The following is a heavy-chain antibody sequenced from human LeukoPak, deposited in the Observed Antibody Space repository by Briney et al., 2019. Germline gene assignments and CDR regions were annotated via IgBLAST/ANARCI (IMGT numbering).Heavy chain of an antibody. CDR1: GFNFSSYW. CDR3: AKDGFYDFWSGYPNH. D-gene: IGHD3-3*01. Sequence: GGSLRLSCAASGFNFSSYWMHWVRHAPGKGLVWVSRINSDGSSTIYADSVKGRFTIARDNAKNTLYLQMNSLRAEDTAMYYCAKDGFYDFWSGYPNHWGQGTLVTVSS. J-gene: IGHJ5*02. CDR2: INSDGSST. V-gene: IGHV3-74*01.